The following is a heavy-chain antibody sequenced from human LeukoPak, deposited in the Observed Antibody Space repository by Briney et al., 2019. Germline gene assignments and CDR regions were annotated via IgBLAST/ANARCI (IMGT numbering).Heavy chain of an antibody. CDR1: GDSISSSSYY. V-gene: IGHV4-61*02. Sequence: SETLSLTCTVSGDSISSSSYYWSWIRQPAGKGLEWIGRIYASGTINYNPSLRSRVTISVDTSKNQLSLRLSSVTAADTAVYYCARGGPEWPFDYWGQGTLVTVSS. CDR3: ARGGPEWPFDY. D-gene: IGHD3-3*01. CDR2: IYASGTI. J-gene: IGHJ4*02.